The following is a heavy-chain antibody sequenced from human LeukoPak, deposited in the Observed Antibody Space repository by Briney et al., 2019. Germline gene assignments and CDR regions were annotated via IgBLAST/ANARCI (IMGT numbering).Heavy chain of an antibody. V-gene: IGHV3-7*03. CDR3: AGKQKSGSWYWVDP. J-gene: IGHJ5*02. CDR2: MNEDGSEK. CDR1: GFTLSNYD. Sequence: GRSLRLSCAASGFTLSNYDMYWVRQAPGRGLDWVANMNEDGSEKYYADSVKGRFTISRDNAKNSLYLQMNSLRADDTALYYCAGKQKSGSWYWVDPWGQGTLVTVSS. D-gene: IGHD1-14*01.